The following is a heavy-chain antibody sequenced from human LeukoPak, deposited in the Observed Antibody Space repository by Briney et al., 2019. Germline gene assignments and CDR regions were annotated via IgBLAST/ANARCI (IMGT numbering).Heavy chain of an antibody. CDR3: AREGARWEPSFSAFDI. CDR1: GGSISSNSYY. CDR2: IYYSGST. Sequence: PSETLSLTCAVSGGSISSNSYYWGWIRQPPGKGVEWIGYIYYSGSTSYNPSLKSRVTISVDTSKNQFSLKLSSVTAADTAVYYCAREGARWEPSFSAFDIWGQGTMVTVSS. J-gene: IGHJ3*02. V-gene: IGHV4-61*01. D-gene: IGHD1-26*01.